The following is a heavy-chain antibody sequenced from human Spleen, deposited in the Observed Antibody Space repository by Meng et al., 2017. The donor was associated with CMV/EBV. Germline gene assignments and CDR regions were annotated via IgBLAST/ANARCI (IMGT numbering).Heavy chain of an antibody. CDR1: GGSITGFY. CDR2: IYYSGST. D-gene: IGHD2-2*01. V-gene: IGHV4-59*12. CDR3: ARENCSSTSCLARYYYYGMDV. J-gene: IGHJ6*02. Sequence: SETLSLTCTVSGGSITGFYWSWIRQPPGKGLEWIGYIYYSGSTNYNPSLKSRVTISVDTSKNQFSLKLSSVTAADTAVYYCARENCSSTSCLARYYYYGMDVWGQGTTVTVSS.